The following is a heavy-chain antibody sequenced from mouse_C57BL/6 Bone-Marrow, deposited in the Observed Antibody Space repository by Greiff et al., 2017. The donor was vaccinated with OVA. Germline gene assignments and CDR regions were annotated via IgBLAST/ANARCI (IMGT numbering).Heavy chain of an antibody. CDR3: FYYGSSYDYAMDY. CDR2: INPYNGGT. D-gene: IGHD1-1*01. Sequence: EVQLQESGPVLVKPGASVKMSYKASGYTFTDYYMNWVKQSHGKSLEWIGVINPYNGGTSYNQKFKGKATLTVDKSSSTAYMELNSLTSEDSAVYYCFYYGSSYDYAMDYWGQGTSVTVSS. J-gene: IGHJ4*01. CDR1: GYTFTDYY. V-gene: IGHV1-19*01.